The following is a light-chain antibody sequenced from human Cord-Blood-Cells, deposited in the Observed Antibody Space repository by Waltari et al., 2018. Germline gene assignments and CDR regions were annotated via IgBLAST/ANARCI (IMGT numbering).Light chain of an antibody. CDR1: SSVVGSINL. CDR3: CSYAGSSTYV. CDR2: EGS. Sequence: QPALPHPASVSGSPGQSTTFSCTGTSSVVGSINLVSWYQQHQGKAPKLMIYEGSKRPSGVSNRFSGSKSGNTASLTISGLQAEDEADYYCCSYAGSSTYVFGTGTKVTVL. J-gene: IGLJ1*01. V-gene: IGLV2-23*01.